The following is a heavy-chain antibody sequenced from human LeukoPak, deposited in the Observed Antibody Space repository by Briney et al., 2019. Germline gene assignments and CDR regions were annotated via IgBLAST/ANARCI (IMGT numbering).Heavy chain of an antibody. CDR3: ARDSRYYDFWSGYYAERYFDY. D-gene: IGHD3-3*01. CDR2: INWNGGST. J-gene: IGHJ4*02. Sequence: GGSLRLSCAASGFTFDDYGMSWVRQAPGKGLEWVSGINWNGGSTGYADSVKGRFTISGDNAKNSLYLQMNSLRAEDTALYYCARDSRYYDFWSGYYAERYFDYWGQGTLVTVSS. V-gene: IGHV3-20*04. CDR1: GFTFDDYG.